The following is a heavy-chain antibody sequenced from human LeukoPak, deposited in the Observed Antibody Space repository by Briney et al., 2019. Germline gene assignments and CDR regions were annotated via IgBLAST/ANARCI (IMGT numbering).Heavy chain of an antibody. CDR3: ARHSYDILTGPTYYFDH. J-gene: IGHJ4*02. Sequence: SETLSLTCTVSGGSISSYYWSWIRQPPGKGLEWIGYIYYSGSTNYNPSLKSRVTISVDTSKNQFSLKLSSVTAADTAVYYCARHSYDILTGPTYYFDHWGQGTLVTVSS. CDR2: IYYSGST. D-gene: IGHD3-9*01. CDR1: GGSISSYY. V-gene: IGHV4-59*08.